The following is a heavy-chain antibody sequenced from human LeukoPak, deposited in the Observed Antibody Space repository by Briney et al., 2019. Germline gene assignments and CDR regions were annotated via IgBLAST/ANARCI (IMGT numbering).Heavy chain of an antibody. Sequence: SETLSLTCAVSGGSISSSSSYWGWIRQPPGKGLEWIGAVHYGGSTNYNPSLKSRVTISVDTSKNQFSLKLSSVTAADTAVYYCAREKVLRDLDYWGQGTLVTVSS. D-gene: IGHD2/OR15-2a*01. CDR1: GGSISSSSSY. J-gene: IGHJ4*02. V-gene: IGHV4-39*07. CDR2: VHYGGST. CDR3: AREKVLRDLDY.